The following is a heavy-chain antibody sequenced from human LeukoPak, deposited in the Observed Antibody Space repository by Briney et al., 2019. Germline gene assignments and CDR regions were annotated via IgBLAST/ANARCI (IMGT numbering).Heavy chain of an antibody. CDR1: GGSISSSSYY. Sequence: SETLSLTCTVSGGSISSSSYYWGWIRQPPGRVVEWIGSICYSGSTYYNPSLKSRITISVDTSKNQFFLKLSSVTAADTAVYYCARHETQLDPGEDFDWSPLGYFDYWGQGTLVTVSS. D-gene: IGHD3-9*01. J-gene: IGHJ4*02. V-gene: IGHV4-39*01. CDR3: ARHETQLDPGEDFDWSPLGYFDY. CDR2: ICYSGST.